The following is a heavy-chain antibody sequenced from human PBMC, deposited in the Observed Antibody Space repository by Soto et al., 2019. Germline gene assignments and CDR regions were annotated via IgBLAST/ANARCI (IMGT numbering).Heavy chain of an antibody. CDR2: IYYSGST. CDR3: GRASYGDYVFDY. CDR1: GGSISSYY. D-gene: IGHD4-17*01. Sequence: PSETLSLTCTVSGGSISSYYWSWIRQPPGKGLEWIGYIYYSGSTNYNPSLKSRVTISVDTSKTQFSLKLSSVTAADTAVYYCGRASYGDYVFDYWGQGTLVTASS. V-gene: IGHV4-59*01. J-gene: IGHJ4*02.